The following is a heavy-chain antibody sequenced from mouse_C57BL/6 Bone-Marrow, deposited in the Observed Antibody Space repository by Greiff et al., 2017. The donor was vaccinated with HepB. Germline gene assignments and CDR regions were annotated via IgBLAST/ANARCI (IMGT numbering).Heavy chain of an antibody. Sequence: EVQVVESEGGLVQPGSSMKLSCTASGFTFSDYYMAWVRQVPEKGLEWVANINYDGSSTYYLDSLKSRFIISRDNAKNILYLQMSSLKSEDTATYYCARDWDYDYDRGAWFAYWGQGTLVTVSA. J-gene: IGHJ3*01. CDR2: INYDGSST. CDR3: ARDWDYDYDRGAWFAY. V-gene: IGHV5-16*01. D-gene: IGHD2-4*01. CDR1: GFTFSDYY.